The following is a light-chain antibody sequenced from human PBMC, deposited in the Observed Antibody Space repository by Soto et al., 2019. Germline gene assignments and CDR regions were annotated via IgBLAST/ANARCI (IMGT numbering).Light chain of an antibody. J-gene: IGLJ2*01. V-gene: IGLV1-47*02. CDR2: NDY. CDR1: TSNVGSNL. Sequence: QPVLAQPPSASGTPGQRVTISCSGSTSNVGSNLASWYQQLPGSAPKLLIYNDYERPSVVPDRFSGSKSGTSASLGISGLRSEDEADYFCAVWDDSLSGVVFGGGTKLTV. CDR3: AVWDDSLSGVV.